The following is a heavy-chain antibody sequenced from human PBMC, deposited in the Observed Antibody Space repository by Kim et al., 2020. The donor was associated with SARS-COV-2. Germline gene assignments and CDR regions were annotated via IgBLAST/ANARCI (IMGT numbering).Heavy chain of an antibody. CDR2: ITENGRTI. J-gene: IGHJ4*02. Sequence: GGSLRLSCAASGFTFSRHEMNWVRQAPGKRLEWVSYITENGRTIYYADSVKGRFTITRDNAKSSLYLQMNSLRAEDTAVYYCARGKSVDAYWGQGTLSPSPQ. CDR3: ARGKSVDAY. V-gene: IGHV3-48*03. D-gene: IGHD2-8*01. CDR1: GFTFSRHE.